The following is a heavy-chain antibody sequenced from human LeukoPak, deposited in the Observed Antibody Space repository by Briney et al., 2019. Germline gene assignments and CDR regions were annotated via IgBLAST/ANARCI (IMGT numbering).Heavy chain of an antibody. V-gene: IGHV3-7*01. J-gene: IGHJ4*02. CDR3: ARGWSGPYYFDY. D-gene: IGHD3-3*01. CDR1: GFTFSSYA. Sequence: GGSLRLSCAASGFTFSSYAMSWVRQAPGKGLEWVANIKQDGSEKYYVDSVKGRFTISRDNAKNSLYPQMNSLRAEDTAVYYCARGWSGPYYFDYWGQGTLVTVSS. CDR2: IKQDGSEK.